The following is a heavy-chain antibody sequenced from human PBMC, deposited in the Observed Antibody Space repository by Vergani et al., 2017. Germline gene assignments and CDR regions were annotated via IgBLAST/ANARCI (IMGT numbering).Heavy chain of an antibody. D-gene: IGHD6-13*01. V-gene: IGHV4-39*01. Sequence: QLQLQESGPGLVKPSETLSLTCTVSGGSITSSSYYWGWIRQPPGKGLEWIGSIHYSGSTYYSPSLKSRVTISVDTSKNQFSLKLSSVTAADTAVYYCARKSEVAAAGYNWFDPWGQGTLVTVSS. J-gene: IGHJ5*02. CDR2: IHYSGST. CDR1: GGSITSSSYY. CDR3: ARKSEVAAAGYNWFDP.